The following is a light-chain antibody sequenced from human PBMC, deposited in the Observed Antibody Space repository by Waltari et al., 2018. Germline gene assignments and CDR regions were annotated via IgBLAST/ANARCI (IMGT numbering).Light chain of an antibody. Sequence: DIVMTQSPDSLAVSLGERATINCKSSQSILYTTTNNNYLAWYQQKAGQPPKLLIYWASNRQSGVPDRVSGRGSGTDFARTISSLQAEDVAVYYCQQYYTTPLTFGGGTRVEI. CDR2: WAS. V-gene: IGKV4-1*01. J-gene: IGKJ4*01. CDR3: QQYYTTPLT. CDR1: QSILYTTTNNNY.